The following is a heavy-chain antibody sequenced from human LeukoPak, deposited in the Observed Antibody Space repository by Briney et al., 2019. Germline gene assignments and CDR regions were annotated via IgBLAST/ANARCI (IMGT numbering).Heavy chain of an antibody. Sequence: SQTLSLTCTVSGGSISSGGYYWSWIRQHPGKGLEWIGYIYYSGSTNYNPSLKSRVTISVDTSKNQFSLKLSSVTAADTAVYYCARSAPSTIFGVVTQAHYYYYYYMDVWGKGTTVTVSS. J-gene: IGHJ6*03. CDR3: ARSAPSTIFGVVTQAHYYYYYYMDV. V-gene: IGHV4-31*03. D-gene: IGHD3-3*01. CDR1: GGSISSGGYY. CDR2: IYYSGST.